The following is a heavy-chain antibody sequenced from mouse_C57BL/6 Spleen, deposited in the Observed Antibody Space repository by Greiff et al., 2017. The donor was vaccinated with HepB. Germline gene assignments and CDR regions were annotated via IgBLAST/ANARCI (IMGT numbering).Heavy chain of an antibody. CDR1: GYTFTSYW. J-gene: IGHJ4*01. V-gene: IGHV1-50*01. D-gene: IGHD2-1*01. CDR2: IDPSDSYT. Sequence: QVQLQQPGAELVKPGASVKLSCKASGYTFTSYWMQWVKQRPGQGLEWIGEIDPSDSYTNYNQKFKGKATLTVDTSSSTAYMQLSSLTSEDSAVYYCARGDYGNYGGGAMDYWGQGTSVTVSS. CDR3: ARGDYGNYGGGAMDY.